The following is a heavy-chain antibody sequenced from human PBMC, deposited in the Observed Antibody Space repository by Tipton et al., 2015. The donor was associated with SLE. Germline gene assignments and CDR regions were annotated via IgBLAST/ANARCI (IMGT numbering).Heavy chain of an antibody. CDR1: GGSISSYY. J-gene: IGHJ3*02. D-gene: IGHD6-19*01. V-gene: IGHV4-59*01. CDR2: IYYSGST. CDR3: ARAGITVRTGAFDI. Sequence: TLSLTCTVSGGSISSYYWSWIRQPPGKGLEWIGYIYYSGSTNYNPSLKSRVTISVDTSKNQFSLKLSSVTAADTAVYYCARAGITVRTGAFDIWGQGTVVTVSS.